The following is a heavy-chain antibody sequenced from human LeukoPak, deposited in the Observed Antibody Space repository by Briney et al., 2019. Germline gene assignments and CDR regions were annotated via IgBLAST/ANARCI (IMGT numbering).Heavy chain of an antibody. J-gene: IGHJ2*01. CDR3: ARRADYYGSGSYYPNWYFDL. CDR2: IYYSGST. V-gene: IGHV4-59*08. CDR1: GGSISSYY. D-gene: IGHD3-10*01. Sequence: SETLSLTCTVSGGSISSYYWSWIRQPPGKGLEWIGYIYYSGSTNYNPSLKSRVTISVDTSKNQFSLKLSSVTAADTAVYYCARRADYYGSGSYYPNWYFDLWGRGTLVTVSS.